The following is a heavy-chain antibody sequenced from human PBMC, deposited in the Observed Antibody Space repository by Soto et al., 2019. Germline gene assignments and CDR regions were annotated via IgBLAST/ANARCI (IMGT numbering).Heavy chain of an antibody. D-gene: IGHD1-1*01. CDR1: GASISGFY. V-gene: IGHV4-4*07. CDR2: IYATGTT. J-gene: IGHJ5*02. CDR3: VRDGTKTLRDWFDP. Sequence: SETLSLTCTVSGASISGFYWSWIRKSAGKGLEWIGRIYATGTTDYNPPLKSRVMMSVDTSKKQFSLRLRSVTAADTAVYYCVRDGTKTLRDWFDPWGQGISVTVSS.